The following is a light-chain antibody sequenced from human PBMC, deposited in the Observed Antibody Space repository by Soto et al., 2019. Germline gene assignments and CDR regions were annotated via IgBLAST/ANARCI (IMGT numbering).Light chain of an antibody. CDR2: AAS. Sequence: DIFITQYTDSLPVYLDERATFNYKSVQMVLYSSNNKTCLAWYQQKPGKPPKLLIYAASTWECGVPDRFSGSGSGTDFTLTISSLQAEDLAAYSCQQYYSTPQTFGQGTKVDI. V-gene: IGKV4-1*01. J-gene: IGKJ1*01. CDR1: QMVLYSSNNKTC. CDR3: QQYYSTPQT.